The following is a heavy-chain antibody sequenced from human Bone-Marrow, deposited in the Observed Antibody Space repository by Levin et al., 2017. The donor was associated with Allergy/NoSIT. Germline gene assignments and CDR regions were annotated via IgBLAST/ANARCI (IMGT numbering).Heavy chain of an antibody. CDR2: IKSKTDGGTT. CDR1: GFTFSNAW. Sequence: WGSLRLSCAASGFTFSNAWMSWVRQAPGKGLEWVGRIKSKTDGGTTDYAAPVKGRFTISRDDSKNTLYLQMNSLKTEDTAVYYCTTDRVSGDCSGGSCYFFDPWGQGTLVTVSS. CDR3: TTDRVSGDCSGGSCYFFDP. V-gene: IGHV3-15*01. D-gene: IGHD2-15*01. J-gene: IGHJ5*02.